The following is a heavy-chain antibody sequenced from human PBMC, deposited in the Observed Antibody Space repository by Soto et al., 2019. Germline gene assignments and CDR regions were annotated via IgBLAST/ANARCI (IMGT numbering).Heavy chain of an antibody. D-gene: IGHD3-10*01. CDR2: IVPIFGTA. V-gene: IGHV1-69*12. CDR3: ARADYYGAGSYFDD. J-gene: IGHJ4*02. Sequence: QVQLVQSGTEVKTPGSSVKVSCKASGGTFSTYAFNWVQQAPGQGLEWMGGIVPIFGTARYAQKFLGRVTITADGSTSTAYMELSSLRSEDTAVYYCARADYYGAGSYFDDWGQGTLVTVSS. CDR1: GGTFSTYA.